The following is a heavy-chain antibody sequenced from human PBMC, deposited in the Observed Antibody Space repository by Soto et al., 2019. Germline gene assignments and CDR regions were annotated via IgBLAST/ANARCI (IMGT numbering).Heavy chain of an antibody. CDR2: INSDGSST. J-gene: IGHJ4*02. CDR1: GFTFSSYW. V-gene: IGHV3-74*01. CDR3: ASFRYYDSSGFDY. D-gene: IGHD3-22*01. Sequence: GGSLRLSCAASGFTFSSYWMHWVRQAPGKGLVWVSRINSDGSSTSYADSVKGRFTISRDNAKNTLYLQMNSLRAEDTAVYYCASFRYYDSSGFDYWGQGTLVTVSS.